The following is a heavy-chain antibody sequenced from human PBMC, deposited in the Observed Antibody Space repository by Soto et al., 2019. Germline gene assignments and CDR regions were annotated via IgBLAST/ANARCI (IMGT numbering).Heavy chain of an antibody. V-gene: IGHV3-30*18. CDR3: AKDMSSWAYYFAY. CDR1: GVTFSSYG. J-gene: IGHJ4*02. CDR2: ISYDGSNK. D-gene: IGHD6-13*01. Sequence: GGSLRLSCAASGVTFSSYGMHWVRQAPGKGLEWVAVISYDGSNKYYADSVKGRFTISRDNSKNTLYLQMNSLRAEDTAVYYCAKDMSSWAYYFAYSGQGTLVPGSS.